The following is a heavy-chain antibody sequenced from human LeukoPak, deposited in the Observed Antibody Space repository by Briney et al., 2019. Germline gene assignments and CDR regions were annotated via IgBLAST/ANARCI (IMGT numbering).Heavy chain of an antibody. CDR2: ISSSSSYI. CDR1: GFTFSSYS. CDR3: ARVRGGWVFDY. Sequence: GGSLRLSCAASGFTFSSYSMNWVRQAPGKGLEWVSSISSSSSYIYYADSVKGRFTISRDNAKNSLYLEMNSLRAEDTAVYYCARVRGGWVFDYWGQGTLVTVSS. V-gene: IGHV3-21*01. J-gene: IGHJ4*02. D-gene: IGHD3-10*01.